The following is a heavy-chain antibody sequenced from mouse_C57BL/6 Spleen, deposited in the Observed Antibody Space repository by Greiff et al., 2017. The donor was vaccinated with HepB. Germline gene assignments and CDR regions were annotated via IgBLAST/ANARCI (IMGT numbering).Heavy chain of an antibody. Sequence: QVQLKESGPELVKPGASVKISCKASGYAFSSSWMNWVKQRPGKGLEWIGRIYPGDGDTNYNGKFKGKATLTADKSSSTAYMQLSSLTSEDSAVYFCAREGLRYYFDYWGQGTTLTVSS. D-gene: IGHD3-1*01. CDR1: GYAFSSSW. CDR3: AREGLRYYFDY. J-gene: IGHJ2*01. CDR2: IYPGDGDT. V-gene: IGHV1-82*01.